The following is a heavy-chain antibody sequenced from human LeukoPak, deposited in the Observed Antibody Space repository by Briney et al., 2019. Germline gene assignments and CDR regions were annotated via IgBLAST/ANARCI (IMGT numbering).Heavy chain of an antibody. D-gene: IGHD2-8*01. CDR2: INHSGST. CDR1: GALVSSGTYY. Sequence: SETLSLTCKVSGALVSSGTYYWSWIRQPPGKGLEWIGEINHSGSTNYNPSLKSRVTISVDTSKNQFSLKLSSVTAADTAVYYCARGDSAVYNWFDPWGQGTLVTVSS. J-gene: IGHJ5*02. CDR3: ARGDSAVYNWFDP. V-gene: IGHV4-34*01.